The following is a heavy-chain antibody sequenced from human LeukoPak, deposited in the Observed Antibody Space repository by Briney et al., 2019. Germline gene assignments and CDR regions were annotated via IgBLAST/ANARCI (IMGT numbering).Heavy chain of an antibody. CDR2: INQDGSGK. V-gene: IGHV3-7*01. J-gene: IGHJ4*02. CDR3: ARGGSGLDHFDY. Sequence: PGGSLRLSCAASGFTFSGYWMTWVRQAPGKGLEWVANINQDGSGKEYVDSVKGRFTISRDNARNSLSLQMNSLRAEDTAVYYCARGGSGLDHFDYWGQGTLVTVSS. D-gene: IGHD6-19*01. CDR1: GFTFSGYW.